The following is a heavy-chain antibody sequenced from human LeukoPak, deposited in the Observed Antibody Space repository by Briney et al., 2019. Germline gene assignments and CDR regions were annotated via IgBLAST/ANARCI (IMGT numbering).Heavy chain of an antibody. Sequence: SETLSLTCAVYGGSFSGYYWSWIRQPPGKGLEWIGEINHSGSTNYNPSLKSRVTISVDTSKNQFSLKLSSVTPEDTAVYYCVRGASVLRGFDIWGLGTMVTVSS. V-gene: IGHV4-34*01. CDR2: INHSGST. D-gene: IGHD2-15*01. J-gene: IGHJ3*02. CDR1: GGSFSGYY. CDR3: VRGASVLRGFDI.